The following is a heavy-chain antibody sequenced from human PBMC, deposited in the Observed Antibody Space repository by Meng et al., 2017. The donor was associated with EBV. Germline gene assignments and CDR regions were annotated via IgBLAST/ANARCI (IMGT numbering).Heavy chain of an antibody. V-gene: IGHV4-61*01. CDR3: ARHRDRQDYGDYMVFYYFDY. Sequence: QVQLQESGPGLVKPSEXLSLTCTVSGGSVNNESYYWGWIRQPPGKGLEYIGYIYYTGSTNYNSSLKSRVTLSVDTSKNQFSLKLSSVTAADTAVYYCARHRDRQDYGDYMVFYYFDYWGQGTLVTVSS. J-gene: IGHJ4*02. CDR2: IYYTGST. D-gene: IGHD4-17*01. CDR1: GGSVNNESYY.